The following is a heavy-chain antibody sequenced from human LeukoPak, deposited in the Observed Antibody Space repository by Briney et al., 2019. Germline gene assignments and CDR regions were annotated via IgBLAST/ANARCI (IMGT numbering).Heavy chain of an antibody. CDR1: GFTFSSYW. CDR2: IKQDGSEK. V-gene: IGHV3-7*01. D-gene: IGHD1-26*01. CDR3: ARDPYSGTYGDTYYYYMDV. Sequence: GGSLRLSCAASGFTFSSYWMSWVRQAPGKGLEWVANIKQDGSEKYYVDSVKGRFTISRDNAKNSLYLQINSLRAEDTAVYYCARDPYSGTYGDTYYYYMDVWGKGTTVTISS. J-gene: IGHJ6*03.